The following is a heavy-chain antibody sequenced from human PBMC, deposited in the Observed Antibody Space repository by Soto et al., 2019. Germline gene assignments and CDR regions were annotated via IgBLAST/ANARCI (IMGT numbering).Heavy chain of an antibody. D-gene: IGHD3-22*01. CDR1: GGTFSCYA. Sequence: GASVKVSCKASGGTFSCYAISWARQAPGQGLEWMGGIIPIFGTANYAQKFQGRVTITADESTSTAYMELSSLRSEDTAVYYCARDPYYYDRSGYNAAGFDPWGQGTLVTVSS. CDR3: ARDPYYYDRSGYNAAGFDP. CDR2: IIPIFGTA. J-gene: IGHJ5*02. V-gene: IGHV1-69*13.